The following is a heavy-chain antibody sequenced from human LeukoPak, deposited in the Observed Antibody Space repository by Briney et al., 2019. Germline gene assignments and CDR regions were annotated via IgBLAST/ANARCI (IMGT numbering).Heavy chain of an antibody. CDR1: VFTFSRYG. V-gene: IGHV3-30*02. D-gene: IGHD2-2*01. Sequence: PGGSLRLSCAASVFTFSRYGMYWVRPAPGEGLERVAFIRYDGSDKYYADSVKGRFTISRDNSKNTMYLQMNSLRAEDTAVYYCASLGYCSSTSCYVTDYWGQGTLVTVSS. J-gene: IGHJ4*02. CDR3: ASLGYCSSTSCYVTDY. CDR2: IRYDGSDK.